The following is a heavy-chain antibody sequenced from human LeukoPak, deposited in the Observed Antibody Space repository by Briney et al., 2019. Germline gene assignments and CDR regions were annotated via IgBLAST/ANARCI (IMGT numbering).Heavy chain of an antibody. V-gene: IGHV3-23*01. CDR3: AKVIREVDMSYDY. CDR1: GFTFSSYA. CDR2: ISGGGGST. D-gene: IGHD5-24*01. Sequence: GGSLRLSCAASGFTFSSYAMSWVRQAPGMGLEWVSAISGGGGSTYYADSVKGRFTISRDNSKNTLYLQMNSLRAEDTAVYYCAKVIREVDMSYDYWGQGALVTVSS. J-gene: IGHJ4*02.